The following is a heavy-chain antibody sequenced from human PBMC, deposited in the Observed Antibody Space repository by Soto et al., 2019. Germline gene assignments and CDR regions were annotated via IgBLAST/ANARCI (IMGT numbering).Heavy chain of an antibody. Sequence: ASVKVSCKASGYTFTSYAMHWVRQAPGQRLEWMGWINAGNGNTKYSQKFQGRVTITRDTSASTAYMELSSLRSEDTAVYYCARECLHTIVVVVAATRRGFDPWGQGTLVTVSS. D-gene: IGHD2-15*01. J-gene: IGHJ5*02. CDR2: INAGNGNT. CDR1: GYTFTSYA. V-gene: IGHV1-3*01. CDR3: ARECLHTIVVVVAATRRGFDP.